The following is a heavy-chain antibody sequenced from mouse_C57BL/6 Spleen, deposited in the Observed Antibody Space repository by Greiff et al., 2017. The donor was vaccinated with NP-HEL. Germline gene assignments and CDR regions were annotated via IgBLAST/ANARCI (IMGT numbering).Heavy chain of an antibody. CDR2: INPSSGYT. CDR3: AGLYSNYAMDY. V-gene: IGHV1-4*01. CDR1: GYTFTSYT. Sequence: VQLQQSGAELARPGASVKMSCKASGYTFTSYTMHWVKQRPGQGLEWIGYINPSSGYTKYNQKFKDKATLTADKSSSTAYMQLSSLTSEDSAVYYCAGLYSNYAMDYWGQGTSVTVSS. J-gene: IGHJ4*01. D-gene: IGHD2-5*01.